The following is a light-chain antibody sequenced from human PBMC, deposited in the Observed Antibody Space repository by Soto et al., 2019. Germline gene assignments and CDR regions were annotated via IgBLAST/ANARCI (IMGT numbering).Light chain of an antibody. CDR1: QSVGSN. CDR3: QQYNNWPPYT. V-gene: IGKV3-15*01. CDR2: GAS. J-gene: IGKJ5*01. Sequence: EIVMTQSPATLSVSPWVRGSLSCGASQSVGSNLAWYQQKPGQAPRLLIYGASTRATGIPARFSGSGSGTEFTLTISSLQSEDFAVYYCQQYNNWPPYTFGQGTRLEIK.